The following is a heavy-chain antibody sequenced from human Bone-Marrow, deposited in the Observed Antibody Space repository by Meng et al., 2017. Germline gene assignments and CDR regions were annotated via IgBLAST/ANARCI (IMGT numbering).Heavy chain of an antibody. V-gene: IGHV1-18*01. J-gene: IGHJ4*02. D-gene: IGHD4-23*01. CDR2: ISAYNGNT. CDR1: GYTFTSYG. Sequence: ASVKVSCKASGYTFTSYGISWVRQAPGQGLEWMGWISAYNGNTNYAQKLQGRVTMTTDTYTSTAYMELKSMRSDDTAVYYCASELEEYGGRDYWGQGTLVTVSS. CDR3: ASELEEYGGRDY.